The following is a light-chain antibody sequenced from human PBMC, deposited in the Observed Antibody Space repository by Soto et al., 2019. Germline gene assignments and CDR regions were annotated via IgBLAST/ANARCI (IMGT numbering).Light chain of an antibody. CDR2: DAS. J-gene: IGKJ2*01. CDR1: QSISTW. CDR3: QQYNRYLYT. Sequence: DIQMTQSPSTLSASVGDRVTITCRSSQSISTWLAWYQQKPGKAPNLLIYDASTLQNAVPSRFSGSGSGTEFTLTISGLQPDDFATYYCQQYNRYLYTFGQGTNLEIK. V-gene: IGKV1-5*01.